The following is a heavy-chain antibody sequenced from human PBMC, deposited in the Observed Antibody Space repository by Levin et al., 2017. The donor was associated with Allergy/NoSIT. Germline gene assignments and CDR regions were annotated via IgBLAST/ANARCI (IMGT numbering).Heavy chain of an antibody. CDR1: GFTFSDYS. CDR2: ISPNSNYI. J-gene: IGHJ4*02. V-gene: IGHV3-21*01. CDR3: ARSGSPDY. Sequence: GGSLRLSCAASGFTFSDYSMNWVRQAPGKGLEWVSSISPNSNYIYYADSLKGRFTISRDNAKSPVFLQMNSLRAEDPALYYCARSGSPDYWGQGTLVTVSS. D-gene: IGHD3-22*01.